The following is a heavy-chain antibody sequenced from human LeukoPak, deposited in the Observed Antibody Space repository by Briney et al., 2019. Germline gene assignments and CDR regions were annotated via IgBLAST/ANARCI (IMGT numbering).Heavy chain of an antibody. V-gene: IGHV1-18*01. J-gene: IGHJ6*02. D-gene: IGHD2-2*01. CDR2: ISAYNGNT. CDR3: ARDLDYCSSTSCYYFPDQYYYYYYGMDV. Sequence: GASVKVSCKASGYTFTSYGISWVRQAPGQGLEWMGWISAYNGNTNYAQKLQGRVTMTTDTSTSTAYMELRSLRSDDTAVYYCARDLDYCSSTSCYYFPDQYYYYYYGMDVWGRGTTVTVSS. CDR1: GYTFTSYG.